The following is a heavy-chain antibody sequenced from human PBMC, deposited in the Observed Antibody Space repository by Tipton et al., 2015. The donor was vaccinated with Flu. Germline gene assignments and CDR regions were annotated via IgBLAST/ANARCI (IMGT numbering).Heavy chain of an antibody. CDR3: ARESSAYSSGWYPEYLQH. CDR1: GFTFSSYA. Sequence: SLRLSCAASGFTFSSYAMHWVRQAPGKGLEWVAVISYDGSNKYYADSVKGRFTISRDNSKNTLYLQMNSLRAEDTAVYYCARESSAYSSGWYPEYLQHWGQGTLVTVSS. D-gene: IGHD6-19*01. CDR2: ISYDGSNK. J-gene: IGHJ1*01. V-gene: IGHV3-30*01.